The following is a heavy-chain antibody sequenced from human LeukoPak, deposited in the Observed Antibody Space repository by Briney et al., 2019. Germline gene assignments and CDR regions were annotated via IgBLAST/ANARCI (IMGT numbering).Heavy chain of an antibody. CDR2: ISGSGGST. J-gene: IGHJ6*03. CDR3: AKGGVLANYYYMDV. Sequence: GGSLRLSCAASGFTVSSNYMSWVRQAPGKGLEWVSAISGSGGSTYYADSVKGRFTISRDNSKNTLYLQMNSLRAEDTAVYYCAKGGVLANYYYMDVWGKGTTVTVSS. D-gene: IGHD1-1*01. CDR1: GFTVSSNY. V-gene: IGHV3-23*01.